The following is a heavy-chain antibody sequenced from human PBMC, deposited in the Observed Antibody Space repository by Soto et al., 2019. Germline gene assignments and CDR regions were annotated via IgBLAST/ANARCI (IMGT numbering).Heavy chain of an antibody. V-gene: IGHV3-74*01. D-gene: IGHD2-2*01. CDR2: MKTDGSNN. Sequence: GGSLRLSCAASGFTFNFYWMYWVRQAPGKGLVWVAHMKTDGSNNYADSVKGRFTISRDNAKNTLYLQMSNLRAEDTAVYYCARGFRFGTSYPLDYWGQGTLVTVSS. CDR1: GFTFNFYW. J-gene: IGHJ4*02. CDR3: ARGFRFGTSYPLDY.